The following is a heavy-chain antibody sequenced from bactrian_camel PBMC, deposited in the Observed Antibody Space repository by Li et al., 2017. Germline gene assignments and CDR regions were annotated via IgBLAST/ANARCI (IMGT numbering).Heavy chain of an antibody. V-gene: IGHV3S53*01. J-gene: IGHJ4*01. CDR1: GYIYSSYC. CDR3: AVDRSRYDCASGSWSKSSEYNY. D-gene: IGHD3*01. Sequence: VQLVESGGGSVQAGGSLRLTCAASGYIYSSYCMGWFRQAPGKDREGVAHIDTSGITTYADSVKGRFTISLDNAKNTVYLQMNVLKPEDTAVYYCAVDRSRYDCASGSWSKSSEYNYWGQGTQVTVS. CDR2: IDTSGIT.